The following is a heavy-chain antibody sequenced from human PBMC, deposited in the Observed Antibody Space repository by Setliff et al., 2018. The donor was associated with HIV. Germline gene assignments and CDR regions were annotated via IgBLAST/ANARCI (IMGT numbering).Heavy chain of an antibody. V-gene: IGHV1-18*01. D-gene: IGHD6-19*01. CDR3: AREALHAGGWRGAFDI. CDR2: ISAYNGNT. Sequence: GASVKVSCKASGYTFTSYGISWVRQAPGQGLEWMGWISAYNGNTNYAQKLQGRVTMTTDTSTSTAYMELRSLRSDDTAVYYCAREALHAGGWRGAFDIWGQGTMVTVAS. CDR1: GYTFTSYG. J-gene: IGHJ3*02.